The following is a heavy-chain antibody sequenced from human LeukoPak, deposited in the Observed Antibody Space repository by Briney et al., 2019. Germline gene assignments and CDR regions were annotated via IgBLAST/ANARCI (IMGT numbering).Heavy chain of an antibody. CDR1: GGSISSSSYY. D-gene: IGHD3-9*01. Sequence: SETLSLTCTVSGGSISSSSYYWGWIRQPPGKGLEWSGSIYYSGSTYYNPSLKSRVTISIDTSKSQFSLKLSSVTAADTAVYYCAIYYDILTGWAQTLDYWGQGTLVTVSS. CDR3: AIYYDILTGWAQTLDY. V-gene: IGHV4-39*07. CDR2: IYYSGST. J-gene: IGHJ4*02.